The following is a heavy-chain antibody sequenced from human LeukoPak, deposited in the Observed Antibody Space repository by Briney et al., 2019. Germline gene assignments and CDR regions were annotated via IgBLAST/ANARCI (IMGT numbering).Heavy chain of an antibody. CDR3: ARDFSQYAGY. V-gene: IGHV1-2*02. CDR2: IYPNSAGT. D-gene: IGHD2-2*01. CDR1: GYTFTGYY. Sequence: ASVKVSCKTSGYTFTGYYMHWVRQAPGQGLEWMGWIYPNSAGTKYAHKFQGRVTMTRDTSTSTTYMELTSLTSDDTAVYYCARDFSQYAGYWGQGTLVTVSS. J-gene: IGHJ4*02.